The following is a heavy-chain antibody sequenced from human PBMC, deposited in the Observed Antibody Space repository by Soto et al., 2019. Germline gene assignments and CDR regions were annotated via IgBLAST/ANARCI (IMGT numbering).Heavy chain of an antibody. CDR2: ISSSSSYI. J-gene: IGHJ5*02. Sequence: EVQLVESGGGLVKPGGSLRLSCAASRFTFSSYSMNWVRQAPGKGLEWVSSISSSSSYIYYADSVKGRFTISRDNAKNSLYLQMNSLRAEDTAVYYCARESSSSSSGWFDPWGQGTLVTVSS. D-gene: IGHD6-6*01. CDR3: ARESSSSSSGWFDP. V-gene: IGHV3-21*01. CDR1: RFTFSSYS.